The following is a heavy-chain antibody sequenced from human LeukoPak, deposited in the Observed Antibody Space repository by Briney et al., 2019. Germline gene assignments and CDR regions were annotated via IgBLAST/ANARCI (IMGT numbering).Heavy chain of an antibody. D-gene: IGHD6-19*01. Sequence: PSETLSLTCTVSGGSISSHYWSWIRQPAGKGLEWIGRIYTSGSTNYNPSLKSRVTMSVDTSKNQFSLKLSSVTAADTAVYYCARDGGIAVAGTLGLDYWGQGTLVTVSS. V-gene: IGHV4-4*07. CDR1: GGSISSHY. CDR3: ARDGGIAVAGTLGLDY. CDR2: IYTSGST. J-gene: IGHJ4*02.